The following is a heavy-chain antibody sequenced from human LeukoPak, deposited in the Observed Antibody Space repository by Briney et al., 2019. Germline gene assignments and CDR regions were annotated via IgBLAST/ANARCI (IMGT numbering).Heavy chain of an antibody. CDR3: ARDQASYYYDPSGDY. D-gene: IGHD3-22*01. CDR2: ISSSSSYI. J-gene: IGHJ4*02. Sequence: PGGSLRLSCAASGFTFSSYSMNWVRQAPGKGLEWVSSISSSSSYIYYADSVKGRFTISRDNAKNSLYLQMNSLRAEDTAVYYCARDQASYYYDPSGDYWGQGTLVTVSS. V-gene: IGHV3-21*01. CDR1: GFTFSSYS.